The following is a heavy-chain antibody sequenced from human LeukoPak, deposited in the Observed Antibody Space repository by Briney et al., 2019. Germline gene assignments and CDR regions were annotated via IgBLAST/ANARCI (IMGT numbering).Heavy chain of an antibody. Sequence: PSETLSLTCTVSGGSISSSSYYWGWIRQPPGKGLEWIGSIYYSGSTYYNPSLKSRVTISVDTSKNQFSLKLSSVTAADTAVYYCARAARTYYDFWPTSALFDYWGQGTLVTVSS. CDR2: IYYSGST. CDR1: GGSISSSSYY. V-gene: IGHV4-39*07. CDR3: ARAARTYYDFWPTSALFDY. D-gene: IGHD3-3*01. J-gene: IGHJ4*02.